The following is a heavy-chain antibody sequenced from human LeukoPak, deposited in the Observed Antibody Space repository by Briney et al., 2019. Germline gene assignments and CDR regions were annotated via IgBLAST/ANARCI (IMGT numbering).Heavy chain of an antibody. CDR2: IYHSGST. CDR1: GYSISSGYY. Sequence: SETLSLTCTVSGYSISSGYYWGWIRQPPGKGLEWIGSIYHSGSTYYNPSLKSRVTISVDTSKNQFSLKLSSVTAADTAVYYCAREYGDYPAGDNGFDPWGQGTLVTVSS. V-gene: IGHV4-38-2*02. D-gene: IGHD4-17*01. J-gene: IGHJ5*02. CDR3: AREYGDYPAGDNGFDP.